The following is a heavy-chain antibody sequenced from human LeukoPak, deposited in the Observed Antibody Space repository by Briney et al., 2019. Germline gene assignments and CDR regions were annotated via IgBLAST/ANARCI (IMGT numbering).Heavy chain of an antibody. CDR3: ARHGVYSSSSYFDY. V-gene: IGHV4-59*08. D-gene: IGHD6-6*01. CDR2: VYYPGST. Sequence: SETLSLTCTVAGGSISSYYWSWIRQPPGKGLEWIGYVYYPGSTSYNPSLKSRVTISLDTSKNQFSLMLSSVTAADTAVYYCARHGVYSSSSYFDYWGQGTLVTVSS. CDR1: GGSISSYY. J-gene: IGHJ4*02.